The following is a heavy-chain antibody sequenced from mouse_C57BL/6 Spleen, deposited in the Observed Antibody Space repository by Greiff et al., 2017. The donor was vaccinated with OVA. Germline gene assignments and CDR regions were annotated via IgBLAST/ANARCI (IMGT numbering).Heavy chain of an antibody. CDR3: ARSSGSRRYFDV. D-gene: IGHD1-1*01. J-gene: IGHJ1*03. CDR2: IYPRSGNT. CDR1: GYTFTSYG. Sequence: QVQLKESGAELARPGASVKLSCKASGYTFTSYGISWVKQRTGQGLEWIGEIYPRSGNTYYNEKFKGKATLTADKSSSTAYMELRSLTSEDSAVYFCARSSGSRRYFDVWGTGTTVTVSS. V-gene: IGHV1-81*01.